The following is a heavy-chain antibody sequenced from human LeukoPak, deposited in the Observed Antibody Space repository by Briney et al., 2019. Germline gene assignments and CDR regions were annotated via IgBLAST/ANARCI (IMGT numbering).Heavy chain of an antibody. Sequence: PSQTLSLTCTVSGGAISSGVYYWSWIRQPPGKGLEWIGYIYYSGSTYYNPSLKSRVTISVDTSKNQFSLKLSSVTAAVTAVYYCARTDYDSSGYYLWAFDIWGQGTMATVSS. CDR3: ARTDYDSSGYYLWAFDI. CDR2: IYYSGST. V-gene: IGHV4-30-4*01. D-gene: IGHD3-22*01. J-gene: IGHJ3*02. CDR1: GGAISSGVYY.